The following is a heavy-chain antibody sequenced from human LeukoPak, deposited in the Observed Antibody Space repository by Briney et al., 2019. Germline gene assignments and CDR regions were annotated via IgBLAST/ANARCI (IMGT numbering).Heavy chain of an antibody. Sequence: GGSLRLSCAASGLTFTSYWMSWVRQAPGKGLEWVANIKEDGSEKYYVDSVKGRFTISRDNAKNSLYLQMNSLRAEDTAVYYCAKSDFWSGYYSKKEAYFDYWGQGTLVTVSS. CDR3: AKSDFWSGYYSKKEAYFDY. J-gene: IGHJ4*02. CDR1: GLTFTSYW. V-gene: IGHV3-7*03. CDR2: IKEDGSEK. D-gene: IGHD3-3*01.